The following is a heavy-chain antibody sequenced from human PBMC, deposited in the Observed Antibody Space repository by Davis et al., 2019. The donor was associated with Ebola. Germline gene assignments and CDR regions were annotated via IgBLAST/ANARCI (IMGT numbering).Heavy chain of an antibody. D-gene: IGHD1-7*01. CDR2: IWNHGNDW. CDR3: AKLELLGY. J-gene: IGHJ4*02. V-gene: IGHV3-30*02. CDR1: GFPFSHYG. Sequence: GESLKISCAASGFPFSHYGMHWVRQAPGKGLEWVAVIWNHGNDWLSADSVRGRFTISRDNSKNTLYLQMLSLRAEDTALYYCAKLELLGYWGQGTLVTVSS.